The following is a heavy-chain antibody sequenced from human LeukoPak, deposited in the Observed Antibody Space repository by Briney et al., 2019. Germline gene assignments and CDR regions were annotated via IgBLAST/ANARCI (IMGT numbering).Heavy chain of an antibody. CDR2: ISGSGGST. CDR3: AKERRPMVRGVIISRNFDY. CDR1: GFTFSSYA. D-gene: IGHD3-10*01. J-gene: IGHJ4*02. Sequence: TGGSLRLSCAASGFTFSSYAMSWVRQAPGKGLEWVSAISGSGGSTYYADSVKGRFTISRDNSKNTLYLQMNSLRAEDTAVYYCAKERRPMVRGVIISRNFDYWGQGTLVTVSS. V-gene: IGHV3-23*01.